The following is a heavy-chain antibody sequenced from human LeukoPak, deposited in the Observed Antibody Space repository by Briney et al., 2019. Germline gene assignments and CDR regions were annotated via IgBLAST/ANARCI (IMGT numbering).Heavy chain of an antibody. CDR2: IYYSGTT. CDR3: TRYWSRFAY. Sequence: PSETLPLTCTVSGGSISSYYWSWTRQPPGKGLEWIGYIYYSGTTNYNPSLKSRVTISVDTSKNQFSLKLSSVTAADTAVYFCTRYWSRFAYWGQGTLVTVSS. CDR1: GGSISSYY. D-gene: IGHD1-1*01. V-gene: IGHV4-59*08. J-gene: IGHJ4*02.